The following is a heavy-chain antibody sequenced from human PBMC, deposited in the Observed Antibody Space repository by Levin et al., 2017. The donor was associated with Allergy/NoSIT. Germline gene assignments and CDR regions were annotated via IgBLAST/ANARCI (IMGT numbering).Heavy chain of an antibody. CDR2: IKSNADGGTA. D-gene: IGHD5-18*01. J-gene: IGHJ4*02. Sequence: GGSLRLSCAASGFTFSDAWMTWVRQAPGKGLEWVGRIKSNADGGTAEYAAPVKGRFTISRDDSQNTLYLQMNTLKTEDTAVYYCTTERYSHGYVFFDSWGQGTLVTVSS. CDR1: GFTFSDAW. V-gene: IGHV3-15*01. CDR3: TTERYSHGYVFFDS.